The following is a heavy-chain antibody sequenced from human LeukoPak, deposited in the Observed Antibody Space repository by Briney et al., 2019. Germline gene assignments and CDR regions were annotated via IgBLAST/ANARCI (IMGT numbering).Heavy chain of an antibody. CDR1: GFTFSSYS. CDR2: ISSSSGYI. V-gene: IGHV3-21*01. J-gene: IGHJ3*02. Sequence: GGSLRLSCAASGFTFSSYSVNWVRQAPGKGLEWVSSISSSSGYIYYADSVKGRFTISRDNTKNSLYLQMNSLRAEDTAVYYCARIYSGSYYDAFDIWGQGTMVTVSS. CDR3: ARIYSGSYYDAFDI. D-gene: IGHD1-26*01.